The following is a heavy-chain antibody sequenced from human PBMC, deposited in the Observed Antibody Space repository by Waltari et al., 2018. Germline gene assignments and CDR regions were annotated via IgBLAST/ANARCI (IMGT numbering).Heavy chain of an antibody. CDR1: GGSIRRSSYY. CDR2: IYYSGST. D-gene: IGHD1-26*01. V-gene: IGHV4-39*07. Sequence: QLQLQESGPGLVKPSETLSLTCTVSGGSIRRSSYYWGWIRQPPGKGLEWIGSIYYSGSTYYNPSLKSRVTISVDTSKNQFSLKLSSVTAADTAVYYCARGGGSFPFDYWGQGTLVTVSS. J-gene: IGHJ4*02. CDR3: ARGGGSFPFDY.